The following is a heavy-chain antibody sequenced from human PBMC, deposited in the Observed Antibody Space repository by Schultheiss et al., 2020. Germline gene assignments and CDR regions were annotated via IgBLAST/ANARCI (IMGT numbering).Heavy chain of an antibody. Sequence: GGSLRLSCSASGFTFSSYAMHWVRQAPGKGLEYVSAISSNGGSTYYADSVKGRFTISRDNSKNTLYLQMSSLRAEDTAVYYCARDGTYYYDSIMFDPWGQGTLVTVSS. J-gene: IGHJ5*02. CDR1: GFTFSSYA. CDR3: ARDGTYYYDSIMFDP. CDR2: ISSNGGST. V-gene: IGHV3-64D*09. D-gene: IGHD3-22*01.